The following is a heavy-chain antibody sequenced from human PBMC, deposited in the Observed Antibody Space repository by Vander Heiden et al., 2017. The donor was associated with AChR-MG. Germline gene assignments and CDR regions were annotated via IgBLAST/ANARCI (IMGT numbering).Heavy chain of an antibody. D-gene: IGHD2-2*02. CDR1: GYTSTAYY. V-gene: IGHV1-2*02. CDR3: ARAFCSTTSCYTEDYYYYGLDV. J-gene: IGHJ6*02. Sequence: QVQLVQSGAEAKKPGASVKVPCTASGYTSTAYYTNWSRKAPGEGLQWMAWINPNNVDTNYSQKFQGRVTMTRDRSISSAYMELSSLTSDDTAVYYCARAFCSTTSCYTEDYYYYGLDVWGQGTTVTVSS. CDR2: INPNNVDT.